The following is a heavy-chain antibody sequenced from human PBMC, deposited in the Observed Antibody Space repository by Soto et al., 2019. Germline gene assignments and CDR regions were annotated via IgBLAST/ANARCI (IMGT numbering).Heavy chain of an antibody. J-gene: IGHJ4*02. Sequence: EVQLLESGGGLVQPGGSLRLSCAASGFTFSSYAMSWVRQAPGKGLEWVSAISGSGGSTYYADSVKGRFTISRDNSKNTLYQQMNSLRAEDTAVYYCATTGIGGYYFDYWGQGTLVTVSS. D-gene: IGHD2-21*01. CDR3: ATTGIGGYYFDY. CDR1: GFTFSSYA. V-gene: IGHV3-23*01. CDR2: ISGSGGST.